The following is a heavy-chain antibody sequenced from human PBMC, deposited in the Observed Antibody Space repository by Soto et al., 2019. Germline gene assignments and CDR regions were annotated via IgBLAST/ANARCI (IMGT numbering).Heavy chain of an antibody. J-gene: IGHJ4*02. CDR3: AKDRNEWELLEPFDY. Sequence: GGSLRLSCAASGFTFSSYAMSWVRQAPGKGLEWVSAISGNGGSTYYADSVKGRFTISRDNSKNTLYLQMNSLRAEDTAVYYCAKDRNEWELLEPFDYWGQGTLVTVSS. CDR2: ISGNGGST. CDR1: GFTFSSYA. D-gene: IGHD1-26*01. V-gene: IGHV3-23*01.